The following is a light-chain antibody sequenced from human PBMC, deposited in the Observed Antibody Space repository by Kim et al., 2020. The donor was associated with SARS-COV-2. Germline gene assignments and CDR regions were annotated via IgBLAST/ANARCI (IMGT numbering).Light chain of an antibody. Sequence: SASVGDRVTITCRASQGIRNDLGWYQQKPGKAPELLIYAASSLHSEVPSRFSGSGSGTYFTLTISSLQPEDFATYYCLQDYNYPYTFGQGTKLEI. V-gene: IGKV1-6*01. J-gene: IGKJ2*01. CDR1: QGIRND. CDR2: AAS. CDR3: LQDYNYPYT.